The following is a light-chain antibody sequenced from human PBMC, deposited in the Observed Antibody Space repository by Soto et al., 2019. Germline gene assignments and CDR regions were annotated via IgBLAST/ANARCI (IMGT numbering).Light chain of an antibody. CDR1: SIDFGGYNY. V-gene: IGLV2-14*01. CDR3: SSYTSGSTLYV. Sequence: QSALTQPASVSGSPGQSITISCTGTSIDFGGYNYVSWYQHHPGKAPRLMIYASSNRPSGVSHRFSGSRSGNTASLTISGLQAEDEADYYCSSYTSGSTLYVFGTGTKVTVL. J-gene: IGLJ1*01. CDR2: ASS.